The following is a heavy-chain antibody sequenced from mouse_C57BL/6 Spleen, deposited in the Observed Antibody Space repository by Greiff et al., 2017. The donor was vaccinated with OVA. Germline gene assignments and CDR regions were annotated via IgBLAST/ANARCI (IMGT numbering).Heavy chain of an antibody. CDR3: ARGDDYEFAY. Sequence: VQLQQPGAELVKPGASVKLSCKASGYTFTSYWMQWVKQRPGQGLEWIGEIAPSDSYTNYNQKFKGKATLTVDTSSSTAYMQLSSLTSEDSAVYYCARGDDYEFAYWGQGTLVTVSA. V-gene: IGHV1-50*01. CDR2: IAPSDSYT. J-gene: IGHJ3*01. D-gene: IGHD2-4*01. CDR1: GYTFTSYW.